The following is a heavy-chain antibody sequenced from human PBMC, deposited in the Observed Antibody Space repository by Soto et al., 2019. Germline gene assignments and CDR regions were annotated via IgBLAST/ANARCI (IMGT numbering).Heavy chain of an antibody. D-gene: IGHD3-16*02. V-gene: IGHV1-69*11. CDR1: GGTFSSSG. CDR2: IVPSLDTT. J-gene: IGHJ6*02. CDR3: ARWPQPRYTADPYAVDV. Sequence: QVHLVQSGTEVKKPGSSVKVSCKASGGTFSSSGFSWVRQAPGQGLEWMGMIVPSLDTTNYAQKFQARVTSTADEVTSTAYMEVRSLRSEDMAVYYCARWPQPRYTADPYAVDVWGQGSRVIVSS.